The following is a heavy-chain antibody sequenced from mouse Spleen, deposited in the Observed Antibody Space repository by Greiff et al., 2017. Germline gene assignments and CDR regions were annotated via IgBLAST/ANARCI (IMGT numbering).Heavy chain of an antibody. CDR2: ISSGGSYT. J-gene: IGHJ1*03. CDR3: ARGGYYGSSSNWYFDV. D-gene: IGHD1-1*01. CDR1: GFTFSSYG. Sequence: EVQVVESGGDLVKPGGSLKLSCAASGFTFSSYGMSWVRQTPDKRLEWVATISSGGSYTYYPDSVKGRFTISRDNAKNTLYLQMSSLKSEDTAMYYCARGGYYGSSSNWYFDVWGTGTTVTVSS. V-gene: IGHV5-6*01.